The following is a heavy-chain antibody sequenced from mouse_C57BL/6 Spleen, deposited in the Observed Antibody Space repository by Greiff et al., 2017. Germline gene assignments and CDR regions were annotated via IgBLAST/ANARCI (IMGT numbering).Heavy chain of an antibody. CDR2: IDPNSGDT. V-gene: IGHV1-72*01. D-gene: IGHD1-1*01. CDR3: ARGYGSSDYYAMDY. J-gene: IGHJ4*01. CDR1: GYTFTSYW. Sequence: QVQLKQPGAELVKPGASVKLSCKASGYTFTSYWMHWVKQRPGRGLEWIGRIDPNSGDTKYNEKFKSKATLTVDKPSSTAYMQLSSLTSEDSAVYYCARGYGSSDYYAMDYWGQGTSVTVSS.